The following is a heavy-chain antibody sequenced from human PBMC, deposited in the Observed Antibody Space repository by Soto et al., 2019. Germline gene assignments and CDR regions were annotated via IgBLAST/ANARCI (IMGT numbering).Heavy chain of an antibody. J-gene: IGHJ3*02. CDR3: VVRGSAFDI. V-gene: IGHV3-64D*08. Sequence: GGSLRLSCSASGFTFRGAGIYWVRQAPGKGLEHVSGISNDGVRTDYADSVKGRFTISGDKSKNTLPLQMSSLRTEDTAVYYCVVRGSAFDIWGQGTVVTVSS. CDR1: GFTFRGAG. CDR2: ISNDGVRT. D-gene: IGHD3-10*01.